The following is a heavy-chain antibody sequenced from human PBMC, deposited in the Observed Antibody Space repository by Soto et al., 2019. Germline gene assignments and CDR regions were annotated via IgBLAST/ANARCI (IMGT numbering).Heavy chain of an antibody. V-gene: IGHV4-59*01. D-gene: IGHD3-22*01. Sequence: SSETLSLTCTVSGGSISSYYWSWIRQPPGKGLEWIGYIYYSGSTNYNPSLKSRVTISVDTSKNQFSLKLSSVTAADTAVYYCARDGYYYDSSGYYGQNAFDIWGQGTMVTVSS. J-gene: IGHJ3*02. CDR3: ARDGYYYDSSGYYGQNAFDI. CDR1: GGSISSYY. CDR2: IYYSGST.